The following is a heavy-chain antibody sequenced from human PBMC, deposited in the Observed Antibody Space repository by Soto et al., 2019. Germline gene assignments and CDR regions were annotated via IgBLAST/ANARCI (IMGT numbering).Heavy chain of an antibody. CDR3: ARHSPELDY. J-gene: IGHJ4*02. CDR1: GFTFNSFS. Sequence: GGSLRLSCAASGFTFNSFSMNWVRQAPGKGPEWVSYITAGGATIYYADSVKGRFTMSRDNAKNSLFLQMHSLRAEDTAVYYCARHSPELDYRGQGTLVTVSS. V-gene: IGHV3-48*01. CDR2: ITAGGATI.